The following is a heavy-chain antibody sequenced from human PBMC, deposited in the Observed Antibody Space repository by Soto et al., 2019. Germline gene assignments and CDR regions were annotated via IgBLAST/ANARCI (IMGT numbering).Heavy chain of an antibody. V-gene: IGHV2-26*01. CDR2: IFSNDEK. D-gene: IGHD3-22*01. J-gene: IGHJ4*02. Sequence: SGPTLVNPTETLTLTCTVSGFSLSNPRMGVSWIRQPPGKALEWLAHIFSNDEKSYSTSLKSRLTISRDTSKSQVVLTMTNMDPVDTATYYCARIQRISMIVVSKPYFDYWGQGTLVTVSS. CDR1: GFSLSNPRMG. CDR3: ARIQRISMIVVSKPYFDY.